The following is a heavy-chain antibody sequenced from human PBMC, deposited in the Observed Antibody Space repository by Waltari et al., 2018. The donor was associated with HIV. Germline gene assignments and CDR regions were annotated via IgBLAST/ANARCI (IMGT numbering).Heavy chain of an antibody. CDR2: ISVSSDYI. D-gene: IGHD2-15*01. J-gene: IGHJ4*02. CDR3: ARFGPGSGNFFFDY. Sequence: EVQLVDSGGGLVKPGGSQRLSCAVSGFTFSRYNMAWVRQAPGKGLEWVSSISVSSDYIYYADSAKGRFTISRDNAKNSLFLQMNSLRDEDTAVYYCARFGPGSGNFFFDYWGQGTLVTVSS. V-gene: IGHV3-21*01. CDR1: GFTFSRYN.